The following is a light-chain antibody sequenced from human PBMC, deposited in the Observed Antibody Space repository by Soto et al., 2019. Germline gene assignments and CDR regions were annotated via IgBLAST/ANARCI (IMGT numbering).Light chain of an antibody. Sequence: QSALTQPASVSGSPGQSITISCTGTSSDIGGYNFVSWYQHLPGKAPKLVIFEINKRPSGVSNRFSGSKSGNTASLTISGLQADDDDDYYSWSYTSSNPNVFGTGTKLTVL. CDR3: WSYTSSNPNV. CDR1: SSDIGGYNF. J-gene: IGLJ1*01. V-gene: IGLV2-14*01. CDR2: EIN.